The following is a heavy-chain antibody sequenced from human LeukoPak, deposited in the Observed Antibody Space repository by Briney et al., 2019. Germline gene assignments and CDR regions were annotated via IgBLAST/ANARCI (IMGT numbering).Heavy chain of an antibody. Sequence: SETLSLTCTVSGGSISSSSYYWSWIRQPAGKGLEWIGRIYTSGSTNYNPSLKSRVTMSVDTSKNQFSLKLSSVTAADTAVYYCARDWIPYGGNPRYFDLWGRGTLVTVSS. J-gene: IGHJ2*01. CDR2: IYTSGST. CDR1: GGSISSSSYY. D-gene: IGHD4-23*01. V-gene: IGHV4-61*02. CDR3: ARDWIPYGGNPRYFDL.